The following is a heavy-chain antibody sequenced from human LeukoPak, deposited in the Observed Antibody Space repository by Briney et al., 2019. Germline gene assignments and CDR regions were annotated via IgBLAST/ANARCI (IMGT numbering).Heavy chain of an antibody. D-gene: IGHD2-15*01. CDR3: ARTLEGATHFDD. CDR2: IYTSGST. V-gene: IGHV4-61*02. Sequence: PSQTLSLTCTVSGGSISSGSYYWSWIRQPAGKGLEWIGRIYTSGSTNYNPSLKTRVTISVDTSKNQCSLKLSSVTAADTAVYYCARTLEGATHFDDWGQGTLVTVSS. CDR1: GGSISSGSYY. J-gene: IGHJ4*01.